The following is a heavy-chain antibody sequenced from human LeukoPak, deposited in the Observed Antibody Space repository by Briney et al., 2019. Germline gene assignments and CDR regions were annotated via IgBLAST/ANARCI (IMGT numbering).Heavy chain of an antibody. CDR1: GFTFSSYS. J-gene: IGHJ6*02. Sequence: GGSLRLSCAASGFTFSSYSMNWVRQAPGKGLEWVSSISSSSSYIYYADSVKGRFTISRDNSKNTLYLQMNSLRAEDTAVYYCAKFIDDFWSGAWNGMDVWGQGTTVTVSS. V-gene: IGHV3-21*01. CDR3: AKFIDDFWSGAWNGMDV. D-gene: IGHD3-3*01. CDR2: ISSSSSYI.